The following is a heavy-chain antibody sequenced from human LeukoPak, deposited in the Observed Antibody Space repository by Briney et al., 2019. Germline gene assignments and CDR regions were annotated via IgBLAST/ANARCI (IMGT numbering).Heavy chain of an antibody. Sequence: SETLSLTCTASSGSISSTSYYWGWIRQPPGRGLEWIGGIIYSGNTYYNPSLKSRVTISVDTTKNQFSLKLTSVTAADTAVYFCVRHFHGSGYVVDLWGQVTLVTVSS. J-gene: IGHJ5*02. D-gene: IGHD6-13*01. V-gene: IGHV4-39*01. CDR3: VRHFHGSGYVVDL. CDR2: IIYSGNT. CDR1: SGSISSTSYY.